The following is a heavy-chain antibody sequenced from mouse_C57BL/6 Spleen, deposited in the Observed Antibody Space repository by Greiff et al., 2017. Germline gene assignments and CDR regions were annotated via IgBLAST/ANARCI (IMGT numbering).Heavy chain of an antibody. V-gene: IGHV1-62-2*01. J-gene: IGHJ3*01. CDR1: GYTFTEYT. CDR2: FYPGSGSI. D-gene: IGHD3-3*01. CDR3: ARHEEESYSFAY. Sequence: VKLVESGAELVKPGASVKLSCKASGYTFTEYTIHWVKQRSGQGLEWIGWFYPGSGSIKYNEKFKDKATLTADKSSSTVYMELSRLTSEDSAVYFCARHEEESYSFAYWGQGTLVTVSA.